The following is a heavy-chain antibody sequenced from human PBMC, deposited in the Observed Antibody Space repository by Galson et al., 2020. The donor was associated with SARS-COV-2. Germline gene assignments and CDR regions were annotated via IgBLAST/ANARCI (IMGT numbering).Heavy chain of an antibody. Sequence: SETLSLTCTVSGGSSSSSCYYWGWIRQPPGKGLEWIGITHYSGGTYYNPSLKSRVTISVDTSKNHLSLKLSSVTAADTAVYYCARTATVTTMYFDYWGQGTLVTVSS. CDR1: GGSSSSSCYY. D-gene: IGHD4-17*01. J-gene: IGHJ4*02. V-gene: IGHV4-39*02. CDR3: ARTATVTTMYFDY. CDR2: THYSGGT.